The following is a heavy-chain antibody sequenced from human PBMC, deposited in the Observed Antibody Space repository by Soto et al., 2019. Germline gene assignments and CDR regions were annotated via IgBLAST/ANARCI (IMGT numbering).Heavy chain of an antibody. CDR3: VRDRLNWFDP. CDR1: GASTSIYY. CDR2: IYTTGNI. V-gene: IGHV4-4*07. J-gene: IGHJ5*02. Sequence: QVQLLESGPGLVKPSETLSLTCNVSGASTSIYYWSWIRQSAGKGLEWIDRIYTTGNINYNPSLRSRVTMSRDSSKNQLFLNLTSVTAADTAVYYCVRDRLNWFDPWGQGVLVTVSS.